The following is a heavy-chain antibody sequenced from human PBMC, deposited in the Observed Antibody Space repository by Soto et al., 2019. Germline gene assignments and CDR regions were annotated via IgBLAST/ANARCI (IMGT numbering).Heavy chain of an antibody. CDR2: ISTNSRYI. CDR3: ASKHVIGYYYGLDV. D-gene: IGHD2-15*01. V-gene: IGHV3-21*01. J-gene: IGHJ6*02. Sequence: PGGSLRLSCAASGFIFSSYRMNWVRQAPGKGLEWISSISTNSRYIYYADSVEGRFTVSRDNSNNSLYLQMDNLRAEDTAVYYCASKHVIGYYYGLDVWGQGTTVTVYS. CDR1: GFIFSSYR.